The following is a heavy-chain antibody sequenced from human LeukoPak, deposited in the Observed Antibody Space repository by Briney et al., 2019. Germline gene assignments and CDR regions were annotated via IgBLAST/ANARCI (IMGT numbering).Heavy chain of an antibody. CDR3: ARGGYYYDSSGYCEIDY. CDR2: ISSSSSYV. D-gene: IGHD3-22*01. CDR1: GFTFSSYS. J-gene: IGHJ4*02. V-gene: IGHV3-21*01. Sequence: GGSLRLSCAASGFTFSSYSMNWVRQAPGKGLEWVSSISSSSSYVYYADSVKGRFTISRDNAKNSLYLQMNSLRAEDTAVYYCARGGYYYDSSGYCEIDYWGQGTLVTVSS.